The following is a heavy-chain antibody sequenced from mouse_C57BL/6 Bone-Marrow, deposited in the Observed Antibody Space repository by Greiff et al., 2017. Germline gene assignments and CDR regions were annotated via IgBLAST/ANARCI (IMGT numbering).Heavy chain of an antibody. J-gene: IGHJ4*01. CDR3: ARGGELGAMDC. Sequence: VQLQESGAELVKPGASVKISCKASGYAFSSYWMNWVKQRPGKGLEWIGQIYPGDGDTNYNGKFKGKATLTADKSSSTAYMQLSSLTSEDSAVYFCARGGELGAMDCWGQGTSVSVSS. CDR2: IYPGDGDT. D-gene: IGHD3-3*01. V-gene: IGHV1-80*01. CDR1: GYAFSSYW.